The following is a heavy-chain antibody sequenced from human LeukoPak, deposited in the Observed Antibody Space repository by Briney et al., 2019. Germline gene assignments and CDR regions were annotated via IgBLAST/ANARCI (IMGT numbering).Heavy chain of an antibody. CDR1: GFTFSSYA. D-gene: IGHD6-13*01. Sequence: GGSLRLSCAASGFTFSSYAMHWVRQAPGKGLEWVAVISYDGSNKYYADSVKGRFTISRDNSKNTLYLQMNSLRAEDTAVYHCAREMAAAGTNQFDYWGQGTLVTVSS. V-gene: IGHV3-30-3*01. CDR2: ISYDGSNK. J-gene: IGHJ4*02. CDR3: AREMAAAGTNQFDY.